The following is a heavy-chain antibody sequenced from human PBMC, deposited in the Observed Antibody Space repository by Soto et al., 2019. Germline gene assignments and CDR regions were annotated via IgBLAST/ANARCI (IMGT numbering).Heavy chain of an antibody. CDR2: INHSGST. CDR1: GGSFSGYY. V-gene: IGHV4-34*01. J-gene: IGHJ6*03. D-gene: IGHD3-16*02. Sequence: SETLSLTCAVYGGSFSGYYWSWIRQPPGKGLEWIGEINHSGSTNYNPSLKSRVTISVDTSKNQFSLKLSSVPAADTAVYYCARGLGIWGSYRGSYYYYYYMDVWGKGTTVTVSS. CDR3: ARGLGIWGSYRGSYYYYYYMDV.